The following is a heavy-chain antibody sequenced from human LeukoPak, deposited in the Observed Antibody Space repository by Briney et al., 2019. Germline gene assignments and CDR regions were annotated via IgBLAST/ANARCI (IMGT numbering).Heavy chain of an antibody. V-gene: IGHV4-34*01. CDR1: GGSFSGYY. J-gene: IGHJ4*02. CDR2: INHSGST. D-gene: IGHD4-17*01. Sequence: SETLSLTCAVYGGSFSGYYWSWIRQPPGKGLEWIGEINHSGSTNYNPSLKSRVTISVDTSKNQFSPKLSSVTAADTAVYYCARESRLAYGDYHDYWGQGTLVTVSS. CDR3: ARESRLAYGDYHDY.